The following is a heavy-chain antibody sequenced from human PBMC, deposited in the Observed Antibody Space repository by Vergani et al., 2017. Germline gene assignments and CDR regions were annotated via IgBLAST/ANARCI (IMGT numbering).Heavy chain of an antibody. CDR2: IDHTGRP. CDR1: GGSFTRYH. V-gene: IGHV4-34*01. CDR3: ARVNTETNGHLYYCDYMDV. Sequence: QVQLQQWGGGLLKPSGTLSLTCVVNGGSFTRYHWKWIRQSPGEGLEWVGDIDHTGRPDYNPSLKSRLSMSVDKSRKQFSLTLNSVTATDTAIYFCARVNTETNGHLYYCDYMDVWGQGTAGTVS. J-gene: IGHJ6*03. D-gene: IGHD4-11*01.